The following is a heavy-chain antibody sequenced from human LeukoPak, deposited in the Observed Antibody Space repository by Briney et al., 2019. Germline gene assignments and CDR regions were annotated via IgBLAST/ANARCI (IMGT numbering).Heavy chain of an antibody. CDR3: ARMRYNRWFDAFDI. V-gene: IGHV4-59*01. CDR2: IYYSGST. CDR1: GGSISSYY. J-gene: IGHJ3*02. Sequence: SETLSLTCTVSGGSISSYYWTWIRQPPGKGLEWIGYIYYSGSTNYNPSLKSRVTISVDTSKNQFSLKLSSVTAADTAVYYCARMRYNRWFDAFDIWGQGTTVTVSS. D-gene: IGHD1-14*01.